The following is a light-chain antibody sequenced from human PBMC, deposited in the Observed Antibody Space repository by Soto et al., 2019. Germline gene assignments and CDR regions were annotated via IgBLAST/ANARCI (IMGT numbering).Light chain of an antibody. V-gene: IGLV2-14*01. CDR2: QVT. CDR1: SSDIGGYYY. CDR3: TSYSSSDIFYV. Sequence: QSVLAQPASVSGSPGQSITISCTGTSSDIGGYYYVSWYQHHPGKAPKLLIYQVTNRPSRVSNRFSGSKSGNTASLTISGLQADDEADYYCTSYSSSDIFYVFDTGTKVTVL. J-gene: IGLJ1*01.